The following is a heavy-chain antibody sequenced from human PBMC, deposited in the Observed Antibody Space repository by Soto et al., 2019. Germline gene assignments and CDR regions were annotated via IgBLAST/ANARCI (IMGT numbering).Heavy chain of an antibody. V-gene: IGHV2-5*01. D-gene: IGHD2-2*03. Sequence: QITLKESGPTLVKPTQTLTLTCICSGFSLTTSGVGVGWIRQPPGKALEWLAVTHWNDDNPYSPSLKNRLTDTKETSKNRVVLTLTNMDAVDTSTYYFLHRWISKGLGSWGQRTLVSVSS. CDR3: LHRWISKGLGS. J-gene: IGHJ4*02. CDR1: GFSLTTSGVG. CDR2: THWNDDN.